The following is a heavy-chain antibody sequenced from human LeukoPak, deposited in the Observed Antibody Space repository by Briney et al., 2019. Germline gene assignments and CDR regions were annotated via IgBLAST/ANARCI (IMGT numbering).Heavy chain of an antibody. CDR3: ARATAVAAPFDY. CDR2: INPSGGST. CDR1: GYTFTSYY. Sequence: ASVKVSCRASGYTFTSYYMHWVRQAPGQGLEWMGIINPSGGSTSYAQKFQGRVTMTRDTSTSTVYMELSSLRSEDTAVYYCARATAVAAPFDYWGQGTLVTVSS. J-gene: IGHJ4*02. V-gene: IGHV1-46*01. D-gene: IGHD6-19*01.